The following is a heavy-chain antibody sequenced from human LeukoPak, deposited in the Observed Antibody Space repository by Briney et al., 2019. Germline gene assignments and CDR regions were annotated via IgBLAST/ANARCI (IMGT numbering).Heavy chain of an antibody. CDR3: ARRKNPFRVIVPHPGGFDY. J-gene: IGHJ4*02. V-gene: IGHV4-34*01. Sequence: SETLSLTCAVYGGSFSGYYWSWIRQPPGKGLEWIGEINHSGSTNYNPSLKSRVTISVDTSKNQFSLKLSSVTAADTAVYYCARRKNPFRVIVPHPGGFDYWGQGTLVTVSS. D-gene: IGHD2-21*01. CDR1: GGSFSGYY. CDR2: INHSGST.